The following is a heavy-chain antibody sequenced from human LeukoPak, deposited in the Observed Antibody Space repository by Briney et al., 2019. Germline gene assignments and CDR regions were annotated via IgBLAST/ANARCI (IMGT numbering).Heavy chain of an antibody. J-gene: IGHJ3*02. V-gene: IGHV3-21*01. CDR2: ISSSSSYI. D-gene: IGHD5-12*01. CDR3: ARDRLSGYDSIGDAFDI. Sequence: PGGSLRLSCAASEFTFSTYSMNWVRQAPGKGLEWVSSISSSSSYIYYADSVRGRFTISRDNAKSSLYLQMNSLRAEDTAVYYCARDRLSGYDSIGDAFDIWGQGTMVTVSS. CDR1: EFTFSTYS.